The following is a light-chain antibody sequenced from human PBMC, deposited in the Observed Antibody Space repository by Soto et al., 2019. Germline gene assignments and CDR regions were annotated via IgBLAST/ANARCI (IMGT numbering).Light chain of an antibody. CDR2: AAS. CDR3: QQYENLPT. CDR1: QGISND. V-gene: IGKV1-27*01. Sequence: DIQMTQSPSSLSASVGDRVTITCRASQGISNDLAWYQQKPGKLPKLLIYAASTLQSGVPSRFSGSGSGTDFTLTISSLQPDDIATYYCQQYENLPTFGQGTRLEIK. J-gene: IGKJ5*01.